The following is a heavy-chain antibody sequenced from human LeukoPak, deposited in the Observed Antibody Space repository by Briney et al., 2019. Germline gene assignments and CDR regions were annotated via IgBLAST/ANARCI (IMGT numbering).Heavy chain of an antibody. J-gene: IGHJ3*02. CDR2: INPSGGST. V-gene: IGHV1-46*01. CDR3: ARGTGYGASGFDI. Sequence: ASVKVSCKASRYTFSSYYIYWVRQAPGQGLECMGVINPSGGSTIYAQKFQDRVTMTRDTSTSTVYMELSSLRSEDTAVYYCARGTGYGASGFDIWGQGTMVTVSS. D-gene: IGHD3-9*01. CDR1: RYTFSSYY.